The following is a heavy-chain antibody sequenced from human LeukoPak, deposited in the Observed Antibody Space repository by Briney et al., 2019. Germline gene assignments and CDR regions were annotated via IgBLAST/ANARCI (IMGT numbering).Heavy chain of an antibody. V-gene: IGHV3-23*01. CDR2: ISGSGGST. CDR1: GFTFSSYG. J-gene: IGHJ4*02. D-gene: IGHD3-22*01. Sequence: GGSLRLSCAASGFTFSSYGMSWVRQAPGMGLAWVSAISGSGGSTYYADSVKGRFTISRDTSKNTLYLQMNSLRAEDTAVYYCARGSYYDNSVYYYFDYWGQGTLVTVSS. CDR3: ARGSYYDNSVYYYFDY.